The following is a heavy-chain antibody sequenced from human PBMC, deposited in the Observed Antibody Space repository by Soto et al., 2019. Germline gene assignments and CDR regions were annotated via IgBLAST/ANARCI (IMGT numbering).Heavy chain of an antibody. J-gene: IGHJ4*02. Sequence: EVQLVESGGGLVKPGGSLRLSCAASGFTFSSYSMNWVRQAPGKGLEWVSSISSSSSYIYYADSVKGRFTISRDNAKNSLYLQMNSLRAEDTAVYYCARAPPPYYYDSSGYPLFGGWGQGTLVTVSS. CDR2: ISSSSSYI. D-gene: IGHD3-22*01. V-gene: IGHV3-21*01. CDR3: ARAPPPYYYDSSGYPLFGG. CDR1: GFTFSSYS.